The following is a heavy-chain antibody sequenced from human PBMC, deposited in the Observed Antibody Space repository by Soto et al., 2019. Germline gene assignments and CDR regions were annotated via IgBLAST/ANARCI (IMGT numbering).Heavy chain of an antibody. V-gene: IGHV4-30-2*01. CDR1: GGSIIGGGFS. J-gene: IGHJ4*02. D-gene: IGHD3-10*01. Sequence: SETLSLTCAVSGGSIIGGGFSFIWIRQPPGKGLEWIGYILHTGGTQYNPSLKSRVSMSVDKSKNQFSLHLTSVTAADTAVYYCARLQFGEGFDYWGQGALVTVSS. CDR3: ARLQFGEGFDY. CDR2: ILHTGGT.